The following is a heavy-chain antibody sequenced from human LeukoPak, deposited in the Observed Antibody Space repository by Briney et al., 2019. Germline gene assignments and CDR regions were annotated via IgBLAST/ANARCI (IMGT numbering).Heavy chain of an antibody. J-gene: IGHJ5*02. CDR2: VASSGTS. V-gene: IGHV4-59*01. CDR3: ARVVRGVVTSNWFDP. D-gene: IGHD2-21*02. CDR1: ADSLYTYY. Sequence: PSETLSLTCTVSADSLYTYYWTWIRQTPGQELEWIGFVASSGTSNYNPSLKSRVSISIDTSKNQFSLALTSVTPADTAVYYCARVVRGVVTSNWFDPWGQGTLVSVSS.